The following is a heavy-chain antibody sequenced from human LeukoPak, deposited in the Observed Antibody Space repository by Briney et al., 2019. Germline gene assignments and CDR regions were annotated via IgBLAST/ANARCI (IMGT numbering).Heavy chain of an antibody. J-gene: IGHJ6*02. CDR3: AKGPRERLYGTYYGLDV. CDR1: GFTFRNYA. Sequence: GGSLRLSCAAYGFTFRNYAMSWVRQAPGKGLEWVSGISGSGAKTDFADSVKGRFTISRDNSKNTLYLQMSSLRAEDTAVYYCAKGPRERLYGTYYGLDVWGQGTTVTVSS. V-gene: IGHV3-23*01. D-gene: IGHD2-8*01. CDR2: ISGSGAKT.